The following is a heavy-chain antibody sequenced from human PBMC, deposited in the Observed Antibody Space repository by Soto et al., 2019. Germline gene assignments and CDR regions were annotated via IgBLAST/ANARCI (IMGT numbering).Heavy chain of an antibody. V-gene: IGHV4-4*02. CDR3: ARGPAYDFWSGYQFDY. CDR2: IYHSGST. D-gene: IGHD3-3*01. CDR1: SGSISSSNW. Sequence: PSATLSLTCAVSSGSISSSNWWSWVRHPPGKGLEWIGEIYHSGSTNYNPSLKSRVTISVDKSKNQFSLKLSSVTAAGTAVYYCARGPAYDFWSGYQFDYWGQGTLVTVSS. J-gene: IGHJ4*02.